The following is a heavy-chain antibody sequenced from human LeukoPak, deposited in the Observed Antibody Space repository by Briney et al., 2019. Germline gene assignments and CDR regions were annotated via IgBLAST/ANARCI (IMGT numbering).Heavy chain of an antibody. CDR1: GFTFSSYA. Sequence: GGSLRLSCAASGFTFSSYAMSWVRQAPGKGLEWVSGINWNGGSTGYADSVKGRFTNSRDNAKNSLYLQMNSLRAEDTALYYCARDVLLWFGETRNYGMDVWGQGTTVTVSS. V-gene: IGHV3-20*04. CDR3: ARDVLLWFGETRNYGMDV. D-gene: IGHD3-10*01. CDR2: INWNGGST. J-gene: IGHJ6*02.